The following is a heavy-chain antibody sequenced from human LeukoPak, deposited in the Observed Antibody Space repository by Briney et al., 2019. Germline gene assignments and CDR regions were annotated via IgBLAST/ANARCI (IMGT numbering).Heavy chain of an antibody. D-gene: IGHD2-2*01. CDR1: GYTFTSYA. J-gene: IGHJ4*02. V-gene: IGHV1-3*01. CDR3: ARGEYCSSTSCYAFPRIDY. CDR2: INAGNGNT. Sequence: GASVKVSCKASGYTFTSYAMHWVCQAPGQRLEWMGWINAGNGNTKYSQKFQGRVTITRDTSASTAYMELSSLRSEDTAVYYCARGEYCSSTSCYAFPRIDYWGQGTLVTVSS.